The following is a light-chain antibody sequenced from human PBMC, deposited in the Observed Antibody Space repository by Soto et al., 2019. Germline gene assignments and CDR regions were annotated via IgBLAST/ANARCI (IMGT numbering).Light chain of an antibody. V-gene: IGLV1-40*01. Sequence: QSVLTQPPSVSGAPGQRVTISCTGSSSNIGAGYDVHWYQQLPGTAPKLLIYGNSNRHSGVPDRFSGSKSGASASLAITGLQAEDEADYYCQSYDSRLSGVVFGGGTKLTVL. CDR1: SSNIGAGYD. J-gene: IGLJ2*01. CDR2: GNS. CDR3: QSYDSRLSGVV.